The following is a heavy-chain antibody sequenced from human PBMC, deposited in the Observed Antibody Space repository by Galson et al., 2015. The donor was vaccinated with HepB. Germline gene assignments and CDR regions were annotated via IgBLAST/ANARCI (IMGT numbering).Heavy chain of an antibody. Sequence: CAISGDSVSSNSAAWNWIRQSPSGGLEWLGRTYYRSKWYNDYAVSVKSRITINPDTSKNQFSLQLNSVTPEDTAVYYCARGGFLGGFRIAAAGTLFYYYYGMGVWGQGTTVTVSS. CDR2: TYYRSKWYN. CDR3: ARGGFLGGFRIAAAGTLFYYYYGMGV. CDR1: GDSVSSNSAA. D-gene: IGHD6-13*01. V-gene: IGHV6-1*01. J-gene: IGHJ6*02.